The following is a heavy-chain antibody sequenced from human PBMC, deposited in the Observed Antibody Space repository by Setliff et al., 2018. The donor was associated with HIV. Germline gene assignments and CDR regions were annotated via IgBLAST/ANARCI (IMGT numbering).Heavy chain of an antibody. CDR2: IYYSGNT. J-gene: IGHJ5*02. V-gene: IGHV4-39*01. CDR1: GDSIFTSTYY. Sequence: SETLSLTCSVSGDSIFTSTYYWGWIRQPPGKRLEWIGSIYYSGNTYYNPSLKSRVTILVDTSKNQFFLNLSSVTATDSTVYYCARLGRPYSGQGWFDPWGQETLVTVSS. CDR3: ARLGRPYSGQGWFDP. D-gene: IGHD5-12*01.